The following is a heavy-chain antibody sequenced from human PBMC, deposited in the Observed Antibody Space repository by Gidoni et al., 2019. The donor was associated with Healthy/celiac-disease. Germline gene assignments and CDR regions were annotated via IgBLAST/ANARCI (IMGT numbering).Heavy chain of an antibody. CDR3: ARGRITMIVVVPPFDY. J-gene: IGHJ4*02. D-gene: IGHD3-22*01. Sequence: QVQLQQWGAGLLKPSETLSLTCAVYGGSFSGYYWSWIRQPPGKGLEWIGEINHRGGTNYNPSLKSRVTISVDTSKNQFSRKLSSVTAADTAVYYCARGRITMIVVVPPFDYWGQGTLVTVSS. CDR2: INHRGGT. CDR1: GGSFSGYY. V-gene: IGHV4-34*01.